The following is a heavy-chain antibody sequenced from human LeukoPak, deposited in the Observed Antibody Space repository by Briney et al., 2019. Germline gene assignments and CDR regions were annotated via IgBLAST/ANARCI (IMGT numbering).Heavy chain of an antibody. D-gene: IGHD1-26*01. J-gene: IGHJ5*02. Sequence: SVTLSLTCTVSGGSISSHYWSWIRQPPGKGLEWIGDIYNSGSTNYNPSLKSRVTISVDTSKNQFSLKLSSVTAADTAVYYCASPKWELRGFDPWGQGTLVTVSS. CDR1: GGSISSHY. CDR2: IYNSGST. CDR3: ASPKWELRGFDP. V-gene: IGHV4-4*08.